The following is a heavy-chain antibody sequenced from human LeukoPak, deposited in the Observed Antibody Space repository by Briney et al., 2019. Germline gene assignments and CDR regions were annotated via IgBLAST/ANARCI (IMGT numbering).Heavy chain of an antibody. CDR2: INPNSGGT. J-gene: IGHJ4*02. Sequence: ASVKVSCKASGYTFTSYDINWVRQAPGQGLEWMGWINPNSGGTNYAQKFQGRVTMTRDTSISTAYMELSRLRSDDTAVYYCAREGYDSSGYYPSSIDYWGQGTLVTVSS. D-gene: IGHD3-22*01. CDR1: GYTFTSYD. V-gene: IGHV1-2*02. CDR3: AREGYDSSGYYPSSIDY.